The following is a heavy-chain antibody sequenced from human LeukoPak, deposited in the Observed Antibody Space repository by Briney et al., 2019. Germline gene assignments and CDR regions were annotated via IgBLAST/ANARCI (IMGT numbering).Heavy chain of an antibody. CDR3: ARDRGRWLQWAAFDI. CDR1: GGSISSGSYY. CDR2: IYTSGST. Sequence: SQTLSLTCTVSGGSISSGSYYWSWIRQPAGKGLEWIGRIYTSGSTNYNPSLKSRVIISVDTSKNQSSLELSSVTAADTAVYYCARDRGRWLQWAAFDIWGQGTMVTVSS. V-gene: IGHV4-61*02. D-gene: IGHD5-24*01. J-gene: IGHJ3*02.